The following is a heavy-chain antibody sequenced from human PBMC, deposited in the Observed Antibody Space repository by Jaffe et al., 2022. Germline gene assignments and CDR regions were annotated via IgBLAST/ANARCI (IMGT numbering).Heavy chain of an antibody. CDR3: ARVNTLYGSGSYRSPPVTRIDY. Sequence: QVQLQQWGAGLLKPSETLSLTCAVYGGSFSGYYWSWIRQPPGKGLEWIGEINHSGSTNYNPSLKSRVTISVDTSKNQFSLKLSSVTAADTAVYYCARVNTLYGSGSYRSPPVTRIDYWGQGTLVTVSS. CDR2: INHSGST. J-gene: IGHJ4*02. D-gene: IGHD3-10*01. CDR1: GGSFSGYY. V-gene: IGHV4-34*01.